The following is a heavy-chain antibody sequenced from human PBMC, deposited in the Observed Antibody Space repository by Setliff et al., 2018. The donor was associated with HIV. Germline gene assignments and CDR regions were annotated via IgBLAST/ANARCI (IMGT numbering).Heavy chain of an antibody. J-gene: IGHJ6*03. Sequence: SETLSLTCIVSGGSMNKNYWSWIRQRPGKGLEWIGYIYNSDTTNYNPSLKSRVTISVDTSKNQFSLKLSSVTAADTAVYYCASSSGSLYYMDVWGKGTTVTVSS. CDR3: ASSSGSLYYMDV. D-gene: IGHD1-26*01. CDR1: GGSMNKNY. V-gene: IGHV4-59*01. CDR2: IYNSDTT.